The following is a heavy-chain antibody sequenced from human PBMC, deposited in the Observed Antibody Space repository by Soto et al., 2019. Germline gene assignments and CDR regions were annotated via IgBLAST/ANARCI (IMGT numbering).Heavy chain of an antibody. D-gene: IGHD1-7*01. CDR2: INHSGST. Sequence: QVQLQQWGAGLLKPSETLSLTCAVYGGSFSGYYWSWIRQPPGKGLEWIGEINHSGSTNYNPSLKSRVTISVDTSKSQFSLKLSSVTAADTAVYYCARSRTHYWYFDLWGRGTLVTVSS. V-gene: IGHV4-34*01. CDR1: GGSFSGYY. CDR3: ARSRTHYWYFDL. J-gene: IGHJ2*01.